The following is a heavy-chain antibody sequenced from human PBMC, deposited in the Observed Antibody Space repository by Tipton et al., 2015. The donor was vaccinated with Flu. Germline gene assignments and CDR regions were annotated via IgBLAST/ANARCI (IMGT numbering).Heavy chain of an antibody. CDR1: GYTFTSYD. CDR2: MNPNSGYA. CDR3: ATDAGSLDY. D-gene: IGHD1-26*01. J-gene: IGHJ4*02. V-gene: IGHV1-8*01. Sequence: QLVQSGPEVKKPGASVRVSCKASGYTFTSYDVNWVRLATGQGLEWMGWMNPNSGYAGYAQKFQGRVAMTRNTSTSTAYLELTSLRSDDTAIYYCATDAGSLDYWGQGTVVTVSS.